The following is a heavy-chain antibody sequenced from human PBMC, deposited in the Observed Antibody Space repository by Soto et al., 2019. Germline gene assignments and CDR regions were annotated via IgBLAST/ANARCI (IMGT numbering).Heavy chain of an antibody. CDR3: AKDREVVVAAPWAFDI. V-gene: IGHV3-23*01. CDR1: GFTFSSYA. CDR2: ISGSGGST. Sequence: GGSLRLSCAASGFTFSSYAMSWVRQAPGKGLEWVSAISGSGGSTYYADSVKGRFTISRDNSKNTLYLQMNSLRAEDTAVYYCAKDREVVVAAPWAFDIWGQGTMVTVSS. D-gene: IGHD2-15*01. J-gene: IGHJ3*02.